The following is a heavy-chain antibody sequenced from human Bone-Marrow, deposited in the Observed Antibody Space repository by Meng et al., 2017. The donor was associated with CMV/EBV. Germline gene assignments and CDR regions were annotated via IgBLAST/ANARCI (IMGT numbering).Heavy chain of an antibody. CDR3: ARDQTDSTSSKDY. CDR1: GGTFGSYA. D-gene: IGHD6-6*01. J-gene: IGHJ4*02. Sequence: SVKVSCKASGGTFGSYAINWVRQAPGQGLEWMGGIIPILDIVNYAQKFQGRVTITADTSRGTAYMELNSLRSEDTAVYYCARDQTDSTSSKDYWGQGTLVTVSS. CDR2: IIPILDIV. V-gene: IGHV1-69*10.